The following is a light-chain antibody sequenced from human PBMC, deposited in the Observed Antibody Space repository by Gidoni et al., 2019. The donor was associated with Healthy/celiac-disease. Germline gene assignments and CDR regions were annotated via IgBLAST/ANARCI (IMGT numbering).Light chain of an antibody. CDR2: DAS. J-gene: IGKJ5*01. CDR3: QQRDT. V-gene: IGKV3D-11*01. CDR1: QGVSSY. Sequence: EIVLTQSPATLSLSPGESANLSCRASQGVSSYLAWYQQKPGQAPRLLIYDASSRATGIPARFSGSGPGTDFTLTISSLEPEDFAVYCCQQRDTFGQGTRLEIK.